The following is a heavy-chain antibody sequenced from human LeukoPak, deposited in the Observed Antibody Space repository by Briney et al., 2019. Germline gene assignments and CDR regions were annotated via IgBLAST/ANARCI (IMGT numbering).Heavy chain of an antibody. J-gene: IGHJ4*02. CDR1: GYTFTSYY. CDR3: ARDVRGGSSDY. V-gene: IGHV1-69*05. Sequence: ASVKVSCKASGYTFTSYYMHWVRQAPGQGLEWMGRIIPIFGTANYAQKFQGRVTITTDESTSTAYTELSSLRSEDTAVYYCARDVRGGSSDYWGQGTLVTVSS. CDR2: IIPIFGTA. D-gene: IGHD3-16*01.